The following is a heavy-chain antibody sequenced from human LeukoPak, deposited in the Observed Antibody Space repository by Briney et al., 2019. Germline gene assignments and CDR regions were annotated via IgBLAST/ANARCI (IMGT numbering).Heavy chain of an antibody. CDR2: IYYSGST. Sequence: PSETLSLTXTVSGGSISNYYWSWVRQPPGKGLEWIGYIYYSGSTNHNPSLKSRVTISVDTSKNQFSLKLTSVSAADTAVYYCARGGGIAVAGKLDYWGQGTVVTVSS. J-gene: IGHJ4*02. D-gene: IGHD6-19*01. V-gene: IGHV4-59*01. CDR1: GGSISNYY. CDR3: ARGGGIAVAGKLDY.